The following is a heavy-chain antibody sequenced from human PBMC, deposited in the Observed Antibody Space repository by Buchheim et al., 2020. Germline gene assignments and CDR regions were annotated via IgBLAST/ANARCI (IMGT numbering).Heavy chain of an antibody. CDR1: GGSISSGGYS. Sequence: QLQLQESGSGLVKPSQTLSLTCAVSGGSISSGGYSWSWIRQPPGKGLEWIGYIYHSGSTYYNPSLKSRVTIPVDRSKNQFSLKLNSVTAADTAVYYCAVSGGVTTRYYSYQYGMDVWGQGTT. J-gene: IGHJ6*02. CDR3: AVSGGVTTRYYSYQYGMDV. CDR2: IYHSGST. D-gene: IGHD4-11*01. V-gene: IGHV4-30-2*01.